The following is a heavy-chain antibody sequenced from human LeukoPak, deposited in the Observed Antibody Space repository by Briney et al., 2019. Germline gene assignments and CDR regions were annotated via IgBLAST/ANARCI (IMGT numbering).Heavy chain of an antibody. J-gene: IGHJ4*02. V-gene: IGHV4-39*07. CDR2: IYYSGST. CDR1: GGAISSSSYY. Sequence: SETLSLTCTVSGGAISSSSYYWGWIRQPPGKGLEWTGSIYYSGSTYYDPSLKSRVTISVDTSKNQFSLKLSSVTAADTAVYYCARFYGPFDYWGQGTLVTVSS. D-gene: IGHD4-17*01. CDR3: ARFYGPFDY.